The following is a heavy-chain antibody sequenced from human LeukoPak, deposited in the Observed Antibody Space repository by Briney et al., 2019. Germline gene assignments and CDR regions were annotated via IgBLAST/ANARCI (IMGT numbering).Heavy chain of an antibody. CDR2: IYYSGST. J-gene: IGHJ3*02. D-gene: IGHD1-26*01. V-gene: IGHV4-59*01. Sequence: PSETLSLTCTVSGGSISSYYWSWIRQPPGKGLEWIGYIYYSGSTNYNPSLKSRVTISVDTSKNQFSLKLSSVTAADTAVYYCARVDKSPTGWELLLVSDYREAHRDAFDIWGQGTMVTVSS. CDR3: ARVDKSPTGWELLLVSDYREAHRDAFDI. CDR1: GGSISSYY.